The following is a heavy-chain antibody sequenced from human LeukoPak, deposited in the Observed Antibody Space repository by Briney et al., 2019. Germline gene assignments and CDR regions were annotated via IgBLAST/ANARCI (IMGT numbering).Heavy chain of an antibody. CDR2: IWYDGKNDQ. CDR3: AKDRCSSSTCREAFEI. J-gene: IGHJ3*02. V-gene: IGHV3-30*02. Sequence: VGSLRLSCAVSGFTFSRYGMHWIRQAPGKGMEWVAFIWYDGKNDQEYAESVKGRFTISRDNSKNTLYLQMNSLRTEDTAMYYCAKDRCSSSTCREAFEIWGQGTLVTVSS. D-gene: IGHD2-2*01. CDR1: GFTFSRYG.